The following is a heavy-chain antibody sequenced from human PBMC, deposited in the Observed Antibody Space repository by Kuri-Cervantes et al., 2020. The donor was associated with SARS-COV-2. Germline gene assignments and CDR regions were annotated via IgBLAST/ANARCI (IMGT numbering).Heavy chain of an antibody. CDR2: ISYDGSNK. D-gene: IGHD2-21*02. V-gene: IGHV3-30*18. J-gene: IGHJ4*02. CDR1: GFTFSSYG. CDR3: AKDCGGDCYLDY. Sequence: GGSLRLSCAASGFTFSSYGMHWVRQAPGKGLEWVAVISYDGSNKYYADSVKDRLTISRDNSKNTLYLQMNSLRAEDTAVYYCAKDCGGDCYLDYWGQGTLVTVSS.